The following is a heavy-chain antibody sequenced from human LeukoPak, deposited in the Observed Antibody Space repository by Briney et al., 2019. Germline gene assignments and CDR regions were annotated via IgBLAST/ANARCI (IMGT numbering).Heavy chain of an antibody. CDR3: ARVKKSSGYYSVGY. CDR1: GGSFSGYY. D-gene: IGHD3-22*01. J-gene: IGHJ4*02. Sequence: PSETLSLTCAVYGGSFSGYYWIWIRQPPGKGLEWIGEINHSGSTNYNPSLKSRVTISVDTSKNQFSLKLSSVTAADTAVYYCARVKKSSGYYSVGYWGQGTLVTDSS. V-gene: IGHV4-34*01. CDR2: INHSGST.